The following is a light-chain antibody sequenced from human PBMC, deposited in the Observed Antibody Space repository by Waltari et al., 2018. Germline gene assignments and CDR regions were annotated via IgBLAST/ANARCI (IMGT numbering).Light chain of an antibody. CDR3: LQRSSWPWT. J-gene: IGKJ1*01. CDR2: DAS. CDR1: QSVSSY. Sequence: EIVLTQSPATLSLSPGEIATLSCRSSQSVSSYLAWYQQKVGQAPRLLIYDASNRATGIPARFNGSGSGTDFTFTISSLEPEDFAVYYCLQRSSWPWTFGQGTKVEIK. V-gene: IGKV3-11*01.